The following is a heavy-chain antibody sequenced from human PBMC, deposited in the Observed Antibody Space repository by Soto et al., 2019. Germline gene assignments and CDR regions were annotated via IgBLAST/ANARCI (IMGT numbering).Heavy chain of an antibody. CDR2: IWYDGSNK. D-gene: IGHD3-10*01. CDR1: GFTFSSYG. CDR3: ARDRGMTTKDYYGMDV. V-gene: IGHV3-33*01. Sequence: QVQLVESGGGVVQPGRSLRLSCAASGFTFSSYGMHWVRQAPGKGLEWVAVIWYDGSNKYYADSVKGRFTISRDNSKNTLYLQMNSLRAEDTDVYYCARDRGMTTKDYYGMDVWGQGTTVTVSS. J-gene: IGHJ6*02.